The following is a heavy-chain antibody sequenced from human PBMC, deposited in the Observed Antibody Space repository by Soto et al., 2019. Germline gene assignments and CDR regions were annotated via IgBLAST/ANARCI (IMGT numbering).Heavy chain of an antibody. CDR3: ASLRRGYRGYGVIDY. D-gene: IGHD5-12*01. CDR2: IYYSGST. CDR1: GGSISSGGYY. J-gene: IGHJ4*02. Sequence: QVQLQESGPGLVKPSQTLSLTCTVSGGSISSGGYYWSWIRQHPGKGLEWIGYIYYSGSTYYNPSLKSRVTISVDTSKNQFSLQLSSVTAADTAVYYCASLRRGYRGYGVIDYWGQGTLVTVSS. V-gene: IGHV4-31*03.